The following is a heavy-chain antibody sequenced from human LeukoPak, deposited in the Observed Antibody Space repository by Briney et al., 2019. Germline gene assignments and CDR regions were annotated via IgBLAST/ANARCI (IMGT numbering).Heavy chain of an antibody. J-gene: IGHJ4*02. D-gene: IGHD5-12*01. Sequence: GGSLRLSCAASEFSVGSNYMTWVRQAPGKGLEWVSLIYSGGSTYYADSVKGRCTISRDNSKNTLYLQMNSLRAEDTAVYYWSRGPSGYHNTGGQGTLVTVSS. CDR3: SRGPSGYHNT. CDR2: IYSGGST. CDR1: EFSVGSNY. V-gene: IGHV3-66*01.